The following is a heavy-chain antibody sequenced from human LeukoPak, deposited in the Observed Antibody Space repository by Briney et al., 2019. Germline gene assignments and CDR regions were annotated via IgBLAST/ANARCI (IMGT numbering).Heavy chain of an antibody. J-gene: IGHJ6*02. D-gene: IGHD3-10*01. CDR1: GGSISSYY. Sequence: SETLSLTCTVSGGSISSYYWSWIRQPPGKGLEWIGYIYYSGSTNYNPSLKSRVTISVDTSKNQFSLKLSSVTAADTAVYYCARDRGSPKTYYYGMDVWVQGTTVTVSS. CDR2: IYYSGST. CDR3: ARDRGSPKTYYYGMDV. V-gene: IGHV4-59*01.